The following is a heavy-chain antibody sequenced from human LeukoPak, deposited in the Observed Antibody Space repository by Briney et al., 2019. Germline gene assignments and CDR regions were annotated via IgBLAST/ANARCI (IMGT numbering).Heavy chain of an antibody. Sequence: GGSLRLSCAASGFTFSSYAMHWVRQAPGKGLEYVSAISSNGGSTYYANSVKGRFTISRDNSKNTLYLQMNSLRAEDTAVYYCAKPLVVITPYDAFDIWGQGTMVTVSS. J-gene: IGHJ3*02. V-gene: IGHV3-64*01. CDR2: ISSNGGST. D-gene: IGHD3-22*01. CDR3: AKPLVVITPYDAFDI. CDR1: GFTFSSYA.